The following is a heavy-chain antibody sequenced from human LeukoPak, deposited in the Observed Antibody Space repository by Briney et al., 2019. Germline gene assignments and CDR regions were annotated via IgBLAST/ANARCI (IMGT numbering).Heavy chain of an antibody. Sequence: PSETLSLTCTVSGYSISSGYYWGWIRRPPGKGLEWIGSIYHSGSTYYNPSLKSRVTISVDTSKNQFSLKLSSVTAADTAVYYCARGDSGDFDYWGQGTLVTVSS. J-gene: IGHJ4*02. CDR3: ARGDSGDFDY. CDR2: IYHSGST. CDR1: GYSISSGYY. D-gene: IGHD3-10*01. V-gene: IGHV4-38-2*02.